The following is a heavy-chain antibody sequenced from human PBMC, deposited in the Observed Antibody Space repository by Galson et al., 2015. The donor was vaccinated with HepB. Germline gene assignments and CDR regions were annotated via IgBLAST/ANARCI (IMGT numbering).Heavy chain of an antibody. CDR3: ATDYTTLGRGFDY. V-gene: IGHV3-30-3*01. D-gene: IGHD4-11*01. Sequence: SLRLSCAASGFTFSTYAMHWVRQAPGKGLEWVAVISYDGSNKYYADSVKGRFTLSRDNSKNTLYLQMNSLRAEDTAVYYCATDYTTLGRGFDYWGQGTLVIVSS. J-gene: IGHJ4*02. CDR2: ISYDGSNK. CDR1: GFTFSTYA.